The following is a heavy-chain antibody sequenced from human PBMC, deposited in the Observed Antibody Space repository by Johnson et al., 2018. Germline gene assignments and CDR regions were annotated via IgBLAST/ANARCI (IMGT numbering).Heavy chain of an antibody. D-gene: IGHD6-19*01. CDR3: AKVGGGGVAGWEWYYGMDV. Sequence: EVQLLESGGGLVQPGGSLRLSCAASGFTVSSNYMSWVRQAPGKGLAWVSGISWNSGSIGYADSVKGRFTISRDNAKNSLYRQMNSLRAEDTALYYWAKVGGGGVAGWEWYYGMDVWGQGTTVTVSS. CDR1: GFTVSSNY. J-gene: IGHJ6*02. CDR2: ISWNSGSI. V-gene: IGHV3-9*01.